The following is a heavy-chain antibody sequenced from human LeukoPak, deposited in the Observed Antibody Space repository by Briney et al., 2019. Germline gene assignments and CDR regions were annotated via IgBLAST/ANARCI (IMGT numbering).Heavy chain of an antibody. V-gene: IGHV3-30*02. CDR3: AIQGYSSTAYDY. D-gene: IGHD6-13*01. CDR1: GFTFSSYG. Sequence: GGSLRLSCAASGFTFSSYGMHWVRQAPGKGLEWVAFIRYDGSNKYYADSVKGRFTISRDNSKNTLYLQMNSLRAEDTAVYYCAIQGYSSTAYDYWGQGTLVTVSS. J-gene: IGHJ4*02. CDR2: IRYDGSNK.